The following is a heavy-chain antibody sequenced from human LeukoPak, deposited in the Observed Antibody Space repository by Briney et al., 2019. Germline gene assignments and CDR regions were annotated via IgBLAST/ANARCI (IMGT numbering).Heavy chain of an antibody. D-gene: IGHD3-22*01. J-gene: IGHJ4*02. CDR2: ISGSGGST. CDR3: AKERNYYDSSGYYDY. Sequence: PGGSLRLSCAASGFTFNSYWMSWVRQAPGKGLEWVSAISGSGGSTYYADSVKGRFTISRDNSKNTLYLQMNSLRAENTAVYYCAKERNYYDSSGYYDYWGQGTLVTVSS. V-gene: IGHV3-23*01. CDR1: GFTFNSYW.